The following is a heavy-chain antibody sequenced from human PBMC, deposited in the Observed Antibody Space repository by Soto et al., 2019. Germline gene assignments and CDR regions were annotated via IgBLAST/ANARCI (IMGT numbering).Heavy chain of an antibody. J-gene: IGHJ6*02. Sequence: PGGSLRLSCAASVFTFSSYAMSWVRHSPGKGLEWVSAISGSGGSTYYADSVKGRFTISRDNSKNTLYLQMNSLRAEDTAVYYCAKGLTGEQLRYGMEVWGQGTTVTVSS. CDR2: ISGSGGST. D-gene: IGHD6-13*01. CDR1: VFTFSSYA. V-gene: IGHV3-23*01. CDR3: AKGLTGEQLRYGMEV.